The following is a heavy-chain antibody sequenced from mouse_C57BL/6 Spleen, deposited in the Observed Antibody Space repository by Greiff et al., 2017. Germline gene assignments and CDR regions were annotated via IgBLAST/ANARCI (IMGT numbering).Heavy chain of an antibody. J-gene: IGHJ1*03. CDR2: IYPGSGST. CDR1: GYTFTSYW. D-gene: IGHD1-1*01. Sequence: VQLQQPGAELVKPGASVKMSCKASGYTFTSYWITWVKQRPGQGLEWIGDIYPGSGSTNYNEKFKSKATLTVDTSSSTAYMQLSSLTSEDSAVYYGARALYYYGSSPWYFDVWGTGTTVTVSS. CDR3: ARALYYYGSSPWYFDV. V-gene: IGHV1-55*01.